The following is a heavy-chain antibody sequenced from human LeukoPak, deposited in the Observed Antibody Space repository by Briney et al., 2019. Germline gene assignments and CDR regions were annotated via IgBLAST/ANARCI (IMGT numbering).Heavy chain of an antibody. Sequence: PSETLSLTCTVSGGSISSYDWSWIRQPPGKGLEWIGYIYYSGSTNYNPSLKSRVTISVDTSKNQFSLKLSSVTAADTAVYYCARYSWSSDAFDIWGQGTMATVSS. V-gene: IGHV4-59*01. D-gene: IGHD3-10*01. CDR3: ARYSWSSDAFDI. CDR2: IYYSGST. CDR1: GGSISSYD. J-gene: IGHJ3*02.